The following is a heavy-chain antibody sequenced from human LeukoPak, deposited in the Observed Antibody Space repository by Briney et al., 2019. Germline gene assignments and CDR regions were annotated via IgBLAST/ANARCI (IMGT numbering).Heavy chain of an antibody. Sequence: PGGSLRLSCAGSVLSCVGYACSSLRQAPGKGLEWVSAISGSGGSTYYADSVKGRFTISRDNSKNTLYLQMNSLRAEDTAIYYRAKQSPKDYWGQGTLVTVSS. CDR3: AKQSPKDY. CDR1: VLSCVGYA. CDR2: ISGSGGST. J-gene: IGHJ4*02. V-gene: IGHV3-23*01.